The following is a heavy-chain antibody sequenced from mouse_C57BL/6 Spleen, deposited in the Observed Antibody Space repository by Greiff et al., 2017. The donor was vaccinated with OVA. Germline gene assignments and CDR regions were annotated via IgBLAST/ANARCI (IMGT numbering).Heavy chain of an antibody. CDR3: ARWIHGYRGMDY. CDR1: GYTFTSYW. Sequence: QVQLQQPGTELVKPGASVKLSCKASGYTFTSYWMHWVKQRPGQGLEWIGNINPSNGGTNYNEKFKSKATLTVDKASSTAYMQLSSLTSEDSAVDDCARWIHGYRGMDYWGQGTSVTVSS. D-gene: IGHD2-2*01. V-gene: IGHV1-53*01. CDR2: INPSNGGT. J-gene: IGHJ4*01.